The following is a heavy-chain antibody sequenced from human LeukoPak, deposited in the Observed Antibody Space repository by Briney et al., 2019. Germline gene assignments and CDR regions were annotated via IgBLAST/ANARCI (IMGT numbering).Heavy chain of an antibody. CDR1: GFTFSSYE. D-gene: IGHD2-2*01. V-gene: IGHV3-7*01. J-gene: IGHJ6*02. CDR2: IKQDGSER. CDR3: ARDLGGYCSSTSCYGSYYGMDV. Sequence: GGSLRLSCAASGFTFSSYEMNWVRQAPGKGLEWVANIKQDGSERNYVDSVKGRFTISRDNAKNSLYLQMNSLRAEDTAVYYCARDLGGYCSSTSCYGSYYGMDVWGQGTTVTVSS.